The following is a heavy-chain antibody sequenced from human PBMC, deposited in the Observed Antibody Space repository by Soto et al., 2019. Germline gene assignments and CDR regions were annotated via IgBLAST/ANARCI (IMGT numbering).Heavy chain of an antibody. CDR2: IYWDDDK. V-gene: IGHV2-5*02. CDR3: AHSLEVGVPVAKNEGWFDP. D-gene: IGHD2-2*01. J-gene: IGHJ5*02. CDR1: GFSLSTSGVG. Sequence: QITLKESGPTLVKPTQTLTLTCTFSGFSLSTSGVGVGWIRQPPGKALEWLALIYWDDDKRYSPSLKSSLTTSEDTSKYQGVLTMTNIDPVDTATYYCAHSLEVGVPVAKNEGWFDPWGQGTLVTFSS.